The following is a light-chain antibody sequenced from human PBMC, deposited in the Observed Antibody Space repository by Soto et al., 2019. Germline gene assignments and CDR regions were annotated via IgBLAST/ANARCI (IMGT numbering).Light chain of an antibody. J-gene: IGLJ1*01. Sequence: QSALTQPASLSGSPGQSITISCTGTNSDLGSFNLISWYQQHPGKAPKLVIYEGNERPSGVSHRFSGSKSGNTVSLTISGLQAEDEADYYCCSHAGGSTFYVFGTGTKVTVL. CDR2: EGN. V-gene: IGLV2-23*01. CDR1: NSDLGSFNL. CDR3: CSHAGGSTFYV.